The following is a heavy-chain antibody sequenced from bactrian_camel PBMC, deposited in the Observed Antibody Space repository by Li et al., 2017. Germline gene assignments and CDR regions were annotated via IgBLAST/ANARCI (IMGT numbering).Heavy chain of an antibody. J-gene: IGHJ6*01. CDR3: AKGGTSVGGGALSAPDSTDFGY. CDR2: IYIADGTT. Sequence: HVQLVESGGGLVQPGGSLRLSCAAPGYTFSAYCMGWFRQAPGKEREGVADIYIADGTTYYADSVKGRFTISRDNAKNTLYLQLNTLKTEDTAMYYCAKGGTSVGGGALSAPDSTDFGYWGQGTQVTVS. CDR1: GYTFSAYC. V-gene: IGHV3S1*01. D-gene: IGHD2*01.